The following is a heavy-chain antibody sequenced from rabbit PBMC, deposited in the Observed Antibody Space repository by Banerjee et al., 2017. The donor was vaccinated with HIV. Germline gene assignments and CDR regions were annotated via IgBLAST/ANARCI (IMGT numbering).Heavy chain of an antibody. CDR2: ISNADGTT. J-gene: IGHJ4*01. CDR1: GFDFSGYW. V-gene: IGHV1S40*01. Sequence: QSLEESGGGLVKPGASLTLTCKASGFDFSGYWMYWVRQAPGKGLEWIACISNADGTTYYASWAKGRFTISKTSSTTVTLQMTSLTAADTATYFCAGGLALWGPGTLVTVS. CDR3: AGGLAL.